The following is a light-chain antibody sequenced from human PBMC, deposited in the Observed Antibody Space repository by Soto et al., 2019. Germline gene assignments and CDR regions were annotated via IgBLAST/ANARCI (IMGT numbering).Light chain of an antibody. CDR2: GAS. J-gene: IGKJ1*01. Sequence: VLTQSPGTLSLSAGERATLSCRASQSVSSRYLAWYQQKPGQAPRLLTYGASSRATGIPDRFSGSGSGTDFTLTISRLEPEDFAVHYCQQYGSSLPWTFGQGTKVDIK. V-gene: IGKV3-20*01. CDR1: QSVSSRY. CDR3: QQYGSSLPWT.